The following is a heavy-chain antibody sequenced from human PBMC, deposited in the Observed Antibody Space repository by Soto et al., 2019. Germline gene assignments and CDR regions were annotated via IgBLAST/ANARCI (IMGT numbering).Heavy chain of an antibody. CDR2: IYYSGST. CDR1: GGSISSSSYY. Sequence: NPSETLSLTCTVSGGSISSSSYYWGWIRQPPGKGLEWIGSIYYSGSTYYNPSLKSRVTISVDTSKNQFSLKLSSVTAADTAVYYCARTEGDIVATSLDYWGQGTLVTVSS. CDR3: ARTEGDIVATSLDY. J-gene: IGHJ4*02. V-gene: IGHV4-39*01. D-gene: IGHD5-12*01.